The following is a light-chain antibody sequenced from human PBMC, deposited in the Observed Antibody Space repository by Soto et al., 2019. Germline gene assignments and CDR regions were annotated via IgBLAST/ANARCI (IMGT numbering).Light chain of an antibody. CDR1: QSLATN. J-gene: IGKJ4*01. CDR2: GIS. Sequence: EIVMTQSPVTLSVSPGERVTLSCRASQSLATNLAWYQQKPGQTPRLVIYGISARSSGIPARFGGSGFGTDFTPTISSLHPEDSAVYYCQQYLDWPLTFGGGTKVEI. CDR3: QQYLDWPLT. V-gene: IGKV3-15*01.